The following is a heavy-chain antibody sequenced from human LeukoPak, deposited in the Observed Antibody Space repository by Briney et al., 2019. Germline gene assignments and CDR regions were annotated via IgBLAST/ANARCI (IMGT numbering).Heavy chain of an antibody. V-gene: IGHV4-59*08. CDR3: RRHTRWLPFDY. J-gene: IGHJ4*02. CDR1: GGSISRYY. Sequence: PSETLSLTCTFTGGSISRYYWSSIRQHTAKVLEWTGYIYHSGSNNYNPSLKRRVTISVDPSKNQFSLKLSSVTAADSSFSYRRRHTRWLPFDYWGQGTLVTVSS. CDR2: IYHSGSN. D-gene: IGHD5-24*01.